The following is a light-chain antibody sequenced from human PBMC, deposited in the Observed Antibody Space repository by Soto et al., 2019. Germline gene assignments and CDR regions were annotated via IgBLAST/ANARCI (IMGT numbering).Light chain of an antibody. Sequence: DIQMTQSPSSLSASVGDRVTITCRASQSISSYLTWYQQKPGKAPKLLIHAASSLQSGVPSRFSGSGSGTDFTLTISSLQPEDFATYYCHQSYSTPTFGQGTRLEIK. CDR1: QSISSY. V-gene: IGKV1-39*01. CDR3: HQSYSTPT. J-gene: IGKJ5*01. CDR2: AAS.